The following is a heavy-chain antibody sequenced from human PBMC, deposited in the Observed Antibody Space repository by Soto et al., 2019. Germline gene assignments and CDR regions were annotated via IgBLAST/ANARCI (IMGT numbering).Heavy chain of an antibody. CDR1: VGSISSYY. V-gene: IGHV4-59*01. CDR2: IYYSVST. J-gene: IGHJ5*02. D-gene: IGHD2-21*02. CDR3: ARAYCGGDCYVGWFDP. Sequence: PSETLSLTCTVSVGSISSYYWSWTRQPPGKGLELIGYIYYSVSTNYNPSLKSRVTISVDTSKNQFSLKLSSVTAADTAVYFCARAYCGGDCYVGWFDPWGQGTLVTVSS.